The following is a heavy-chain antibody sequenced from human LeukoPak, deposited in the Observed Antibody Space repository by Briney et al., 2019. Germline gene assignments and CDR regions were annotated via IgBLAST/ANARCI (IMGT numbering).Heavy chain of an antibody. CDR2: IKGDGSTN. J-gene: IGHJ4*02. D-gene: IGHD3-10*01. V-gene: IGHV3-7*01. CDR1: GFSFSSSW. Sequence: GGSLRLSCAASGFSFSSSWMTWVRQAPGKGLEWVAHIKGDGSTNKYVDSVKGRFTISRDNTKNSLFLQLNSLRAEDMAVYYCVRDRGWFHFDLWGQGTLVTVSS. CDR3: VRDRGWFHFDL.